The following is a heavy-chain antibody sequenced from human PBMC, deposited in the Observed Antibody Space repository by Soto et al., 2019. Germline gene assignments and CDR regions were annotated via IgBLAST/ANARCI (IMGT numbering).Heavy chain of an antibody. V-gene: IGHV1-46*04. CDR2: INPIGGVT. J-gene: IGHJ5*02. Sequence: ASLKVSCKASVYTFTSDYIHCVRPAPGQGLEWMGIINPIGGVTTYSQKLQGRIKVTADRSTDTVYMELSSLTSEDTAVYYCARDQYAYGSGSYYNLPHNWFDPWGQGTLVTVSS. CDR1: VYTFTSDY. CDR3: ARDQYAYGSGSYYNLPHNWFDP. D-gene: IGHD3-10*01.